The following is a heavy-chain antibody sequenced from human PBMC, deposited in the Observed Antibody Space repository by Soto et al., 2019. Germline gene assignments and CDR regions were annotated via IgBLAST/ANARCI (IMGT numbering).Heavy chain of an antibody. CDR1: GFTVSSNY. CDR2: IFGGGST. Sequence: PGGSLRLSCAASGFTVSSNYMSWVRQAPGKGLEWVSVIFGGGSTYYADSVKGRFTISRDNPKNTLYLQMNSLRGEDTAVYYCAREAGPLDYWGQGTPVTVSS. J-gene: IGHJ4*02. V-gene: IGHV3-53*01. CDR3: AREAGPLDY.